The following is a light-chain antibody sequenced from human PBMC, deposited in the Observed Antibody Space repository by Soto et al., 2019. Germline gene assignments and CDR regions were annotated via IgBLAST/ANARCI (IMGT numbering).Light chain of an antibody. CDR1: RDVGSD. CDR2: AAS. Sequence: QMTQSASSLSASLGEKIIITCRASRDVGSDVSWYQQKPGQAPKLLIYAASNLYTGVPSRFSGSRSGTDFTLTISSLQTEDFATYYCQQSYSTPRTFGQGTKVDIK. CDR3: QQSYSTPRT. J-gene: IGKJ1*01. V-gene: IGKV1-39*01.